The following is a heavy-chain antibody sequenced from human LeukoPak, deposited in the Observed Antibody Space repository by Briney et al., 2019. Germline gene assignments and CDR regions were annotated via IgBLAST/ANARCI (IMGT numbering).Heavy chain of an antibody. J-gene: IGHJ1*01. Sequence: PGRSLRLSCAASGLTFNSYGMHWVRQAPGKGLEWVAVIWYDGSNKYYADSAKGQFTISRDNSKNTLYLQMNSLRAEDTAVYYCARNGDSSGYYVFQHWGQGTLVTVSS. D-gene: IGHD3-22*01. CDR3: ARNGDSSGYYVFQH. CDR1: GLTFNSYG. CDR2: IWYDGSNK. V-gene: IGHV3-33*01.